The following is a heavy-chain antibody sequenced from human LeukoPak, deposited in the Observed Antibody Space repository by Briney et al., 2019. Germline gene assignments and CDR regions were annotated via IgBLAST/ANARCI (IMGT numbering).Heavy chain of an antibody. D-gene: IGHD3-22*01. CDR2: INRDGSGT. CDR1: GFTFSSHW. CDR3: ARDSSPVYYYDSSGYYFDY. Sequence: GGSLRLSCAVSGFTFSSHWMHWVRQAPGEGLVWVSRINRDGSGTSYADSVKGRFTISRDNAKNTLYLQMNNLRGEDTAVYYCARDSSPVYYYDSSGYYFDYWGQGTLVTVSS. V-gene: IGHV3-74*01. J-gene: IGHJ4*02.